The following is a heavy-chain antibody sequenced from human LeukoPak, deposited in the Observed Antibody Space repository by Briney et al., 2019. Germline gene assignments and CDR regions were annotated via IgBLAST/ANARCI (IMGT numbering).Heavy chain of an antibody. J-gene: IGHJ4*02. Sequence: GGSLRLSCAASGFTFSCYWMRWVRQAPGKGLEWVANIKQDGSEKYYVDSVKGRFTISRDNAKNSLYLQINSLRAEDTAVYYCARKNGLDYWGQGTLVTVSS. CDR3: ARKNGLDY. V-gene: IGHV3-7*01. CDR1: GFTFSCYW. CDR2: IKQDGSEK.